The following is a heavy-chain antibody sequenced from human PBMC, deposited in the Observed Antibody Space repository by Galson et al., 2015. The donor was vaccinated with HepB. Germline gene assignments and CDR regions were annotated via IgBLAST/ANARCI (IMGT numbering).Heavy chain of an antibody. J-gene: IGHJ2*01. CDR2: ISSSSSTI. Sequence: SLRLSCAASGFTFSSYSMNWVRQAPGKGLEWVSYISSSSSTIYYADSVKGRFTISRDNAKNSLYLQMNSLRDEDTAVYYCARDTYGDYVHWYFDLWGRGTLVTVSS. V-gene: IGHV3-48*02. CDR3: ARDTYGDYVHWYFDL. D-gene: IGHD4-17*01. CDR1: GFTFSSYS.